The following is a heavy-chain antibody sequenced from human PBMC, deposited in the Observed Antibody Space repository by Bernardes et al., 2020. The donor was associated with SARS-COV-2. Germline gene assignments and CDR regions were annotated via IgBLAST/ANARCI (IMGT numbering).Heavy chain of an antibody. V-gene: IGHV3-21*01. Sequence: GGSLRLSCAASGFTFSSYSMNWVRQAPGTGLEWVSSISSSSSYIYYADSVKGRFTISRDNAKNSLYLQMNSLRAEDTAVYYCARDQLTGYYIRVPDYWGQGTLVTVSS. CDR1: GFTFSSYS. J-gene: IGHJ4*02. D-gene: IGHD3-9*01. CDR2: ISSSSSYI. CDR3: ARDQLTGYYIRVPDY.